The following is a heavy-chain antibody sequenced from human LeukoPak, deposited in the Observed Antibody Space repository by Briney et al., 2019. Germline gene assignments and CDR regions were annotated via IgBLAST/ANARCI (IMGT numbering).Heavy chain of an antibody. Sequence: GESLKISCKGSGYSFTSYWIGWVRQMPGKGLEWMGIIYPGDSDTRYSPSFQGQVTISADKSISTAYLQWSSLKASDTAMYYCARLVTGELFYYYFDSWGQGTVVTVSS. CDR2: IYPGDSDT. J-gene: IGHJ4*02. D-gene: IGHD3-10*01. V-gene: IGHV5-51*01. CDR3: ARLVTGELFYYYFDS. CDR1: GYSFTSYW.